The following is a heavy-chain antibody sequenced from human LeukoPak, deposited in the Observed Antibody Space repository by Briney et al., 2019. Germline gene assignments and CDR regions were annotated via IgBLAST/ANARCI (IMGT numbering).Heavy chain of an antibody. CDR2: IKQDGSEK. Sequence: GGSLRLSCAASGFTFSSYWMSWVRQAPGKGLEWVANIKQDGSEKYYVDSVKGRFTISRDNAKNSLYLQMNSLRAEDTALYYCARGGVPAAHDYWGQGTLVTVSS. CDR1: GFTFSSYW. D-gene: IGHD2-2*01. V-gene: IGHV3-7*01. J-gene: IGHJ4*02. CDR3: ARGGVPAAHDY.